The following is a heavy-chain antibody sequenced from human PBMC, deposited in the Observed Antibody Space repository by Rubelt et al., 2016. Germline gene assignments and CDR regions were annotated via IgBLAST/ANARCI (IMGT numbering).Heavy chain of an antibody. CDR2: IWYDGSNK. D-gene: IGHD3-16*01. Sequence: APGKGLEWVAVIWYDGSNKYYADSVKGRFTISRDNSKNTLYLQMNGLRAEDTAVYYCARDGAGFDAWGQGSLVTVSS. V-gene: IGHV3-33*01. CDR3: ARDGAGFDA. J-gene: IGHJ4*02.